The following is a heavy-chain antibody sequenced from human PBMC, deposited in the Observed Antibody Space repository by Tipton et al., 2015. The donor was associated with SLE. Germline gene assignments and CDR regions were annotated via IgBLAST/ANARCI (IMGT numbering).Heavy chain of an antibody. J-gene: IGHJ2*01. D-gene: IGHD3-10*01. CDR3: ARVLGEPDWYFDL. Sequence: PGLVKPSETLSLTCTVSGGSISSYYWSWIRQPPGKGLEWIGYIYYSGSTNYNPSLKSRVTISVDTSKNQFSLKLSSVTAADTAVYYCARVLGEPDWYFDLWGRGTLVTVSS. CDR2: IYYSGST. V-gene: IGHV4-59*01. CDR1: GGSISSYY.